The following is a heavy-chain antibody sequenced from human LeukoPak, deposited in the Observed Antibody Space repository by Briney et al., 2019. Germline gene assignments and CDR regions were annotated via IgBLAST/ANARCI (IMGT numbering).Heavy chain of an antibody. D-gene: IGHD3-3*01. Sequence: GGSLRLSCAASGFTFSSYSMNWVRQAPGKGLEWVSSISSSSSYIYYADSVKGRFTISRDNAKNSLYLQMNSLRAEDTAVYYCARAPEGYDFWSGYYNEGYYYYGMDVWGQGTTVTVS. CDR2: ISSSSSYI. J-gene: IGHJ6*02. CDR1: GFTFSSYS. V-gene: IGHV3-21*01. CDR3: ARAPEGYDFWSGYYNEGYYYYGMDV.